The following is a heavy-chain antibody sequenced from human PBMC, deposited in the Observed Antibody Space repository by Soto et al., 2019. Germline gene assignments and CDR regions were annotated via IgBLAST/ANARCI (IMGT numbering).Heavy chain of an antibody. CDR2: ISGFNGNT. V-gene: IGHV1-18*01. CDR1: GYTFNFYG. D-gene: IGHD3-16*01. CDR3: ARIGVSSGHESPDFDS. Sequence: ASVKVSCKASGYTFNFYGITWVRQAPGQGLEWLGWISGFNGNTNYAADLQGRVTMTTDTSTSTAYMELRGLRSDDTAVFYCARIGVSSGHESPDFDSWGQGTLVTVSS. J-gene: IGHJ4*02.